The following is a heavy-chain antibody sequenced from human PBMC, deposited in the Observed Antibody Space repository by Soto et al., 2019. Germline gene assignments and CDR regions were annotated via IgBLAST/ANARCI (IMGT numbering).Heavy chain of an antibody. CDR3: AKGISRTSYSNYVYDYYGMDV. D-gene: IGHD4-4*01. J-gene: IGHJ6*02. Sequence: PGGSLRLSCAASGFTFSSYAISWARQAPGKGLEWVSAISGSGGSTYYADSVKGRFTISRDNSKNTLYLHMNSLRAEDTAVYYCAKGISRTSYSNYVYDYYGMDVSGQGTTVTIS. CDR1: GFTFSSYA. V-gene: IGHV3-23*01. CDR2: ISGSGGST.